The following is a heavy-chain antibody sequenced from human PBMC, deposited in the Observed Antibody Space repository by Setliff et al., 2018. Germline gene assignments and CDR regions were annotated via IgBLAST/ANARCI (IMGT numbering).Heavy chain of an antibody. J-gene: IGHJ3*02. CDR2: IKQDGSEK. CDR3: ARDRWYSTSQSGLNAFDI. CDR1: GFTFTDYS. Sequence: GGSLRLSCAASGFTFTDYSMNWVRQAPGKGLEWVANIKQDGSEKYYVDSVKGRFTISRDNAKNSLYLQMNSLRAEDTAVYYCARDRWYSTSQSGLNAFDIWGQGTMVPVSS. V-gene: IGHV3-7*01. D-gene: IGHD6-13*01.